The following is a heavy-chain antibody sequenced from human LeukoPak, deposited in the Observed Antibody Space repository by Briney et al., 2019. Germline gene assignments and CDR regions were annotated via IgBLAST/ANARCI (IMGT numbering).Heavy chain of an antibody. V-gene: IGHV1-2*02. CDR1: GYTFTGYY. CDR2: INPNSGGT. J-gene: IGHJ5*02. D-gene: IGHD3-10*01. CDR3: ARDLTLCYYGSGSSNWFDP. Sequence: ASVKVSCKASGYTFTGYYMHWVRQAPGQGLEWMGWINPNSGGTNYAQKFQGRVTMTRDTSISTAYMELSRLRSDDTAVYYCARDLTLCYYGSGSSNWFDPWGQGTLVTVSS.